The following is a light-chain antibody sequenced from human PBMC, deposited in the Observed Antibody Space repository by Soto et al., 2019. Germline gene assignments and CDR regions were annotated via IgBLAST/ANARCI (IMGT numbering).Light chain of an antibody. CDR1: QSVTSSY. V-gene: IGKV3-20*01. CDR2: GAS. Sequence: EIVLTQSPGTLSLSPGERATLFCRASQSVTSSYLAWYQQQPGQAPRRLIYGASTRATGIPDRFSGSGSGTDFTLTISRLEPEDFAVYYCQQYCNSPRTFGQGTKVEIK. J-gene: IGKJ1*01. CDR3: QQYCNSPRT.